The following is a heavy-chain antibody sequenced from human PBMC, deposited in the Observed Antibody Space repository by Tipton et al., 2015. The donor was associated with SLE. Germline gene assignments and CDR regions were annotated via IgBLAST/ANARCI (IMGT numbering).Heavy chain of an antibody. CDR2: IYYSGST. V-gene: IGHV4-61*01. J-gene: IGHJ4*02. CDR1: GGSVSSGSYY. CDR3: ARDLEEEYDYVWGSDY. D-gene: IGHD3-16*01. Sequence: LRLSCTVSGGSVSSGSYYWSWIRQPPGKGLEWIGYIYYSGSTNYNPSLKSRVTISVDTSKNQFSLKVSSVTAAGTAVYYCARDLEEEYDYVWGSDYWGQGTLVTVSS.